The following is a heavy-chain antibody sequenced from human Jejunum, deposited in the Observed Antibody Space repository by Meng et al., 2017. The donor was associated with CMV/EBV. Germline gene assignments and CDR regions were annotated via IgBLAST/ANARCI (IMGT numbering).Heavy chain of an antibody. CDR1: GFTFSSYG. Sequence: LSCAASGFTFSSYGMNWVRQAPGKGLEWVSSITSSSGTIYYADSVKGRFTIFRDNAKNSLHLQMNSLRADDTAVYYCARDLQLSTWGQGTLVTVSS. V-gene: IGHV3-48*04. D-gene: IGHD5-18*01. CDR3: ARDLQLST. J-gene: IGHJ5*02. CDR2: ITSSSGTI.